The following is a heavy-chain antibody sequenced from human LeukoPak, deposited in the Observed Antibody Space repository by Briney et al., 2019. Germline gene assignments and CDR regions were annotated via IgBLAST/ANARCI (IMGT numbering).Heavy chain of an antibody. CDR3: ARVTYDSSGYYSINFDY. CDR1: GFTFSSYA. V-gene: IGHV3-23*01. Sequence: GGSLRLSCAASGFTFSSYAMSWVRQAPGKGLEWVSAISGSGGSTYYADSVKGRFTISRDNAKNSLYLQMNSLRAEDTAVYYCARVTYDSSGYYSINFDYWGQGTLVTVSS. J-gene: IGHJ4*02. D-gene: IGHD3-22*01. CDR2: ISGSGGST.